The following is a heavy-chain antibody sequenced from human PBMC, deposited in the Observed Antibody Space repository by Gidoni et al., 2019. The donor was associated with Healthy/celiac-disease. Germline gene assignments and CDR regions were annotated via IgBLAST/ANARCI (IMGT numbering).Heavy chain of an antibody. CDR3: ASRSITIFGDWFDP. CDR2: LKQDGSEK. D-gene: IGHD3-3*01. V-gene: IGHV3-7*01. CDR1: GFTFSSYW. Sequence: EVQLVESGGGLVQPGGSLRLSCAASGFTFSSYWMSWVRQAPGKGLEWVAKLKQDGSEKYYVDSVKGRFTISRDNAKNSLYLQMNSLRAEDTAVYYCASRSITIFGDWFDPWGQGTLVTVSS. J-gene: IGHJ5*02.